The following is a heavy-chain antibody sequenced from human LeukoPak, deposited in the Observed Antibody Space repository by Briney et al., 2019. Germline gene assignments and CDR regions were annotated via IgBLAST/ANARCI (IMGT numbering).Heavy chain of an antibody. V-gene: IGHV3-53*01. D-gene: IGHD6-19*01. J-gene: IGHJ4*02. CDR3: AGGQMFTSGGFDD. CDR2: IYTGGDT. CDR1: VFSVSNKY. Sequence: GESLRLSCAASVFSVSNKYMSWVRQAPGKGLEWVSVIYTGGDTYYADSVRGRFTIFRDTSKTTVTLQMNSLRAEDTALYYCAGGQMFTSGGFDDWGQGTLVTVSS.